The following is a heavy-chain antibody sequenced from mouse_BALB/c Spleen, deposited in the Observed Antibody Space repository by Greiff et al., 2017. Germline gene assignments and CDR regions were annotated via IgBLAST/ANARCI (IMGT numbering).Heavy chain of an antibody. CDR2: ICSGGST. D-gene: IGHD1-1*01. J-gene: IGHJ3*01. Sequence: VKLMESGPGLVQPSQSLSITCTVSGFSLTSYGVHWVRQSPGKGLEWLGVICSGGSTDYNAAFISRLSISKDNYKSQVSFKMNRLQANDTAIYYCARERYYGFAYWGQGTLVTVSA. CDR3: ARERYYGFAY. CDR1: GFSLTSYG. V-gene: IGHV2-2*02.